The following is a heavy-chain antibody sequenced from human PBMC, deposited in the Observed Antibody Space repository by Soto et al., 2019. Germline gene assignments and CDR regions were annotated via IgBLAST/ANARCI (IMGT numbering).Heavy chain of an antibody. CDR1: AGTFSSYA. J-gene: IGHJ6*02. D-gene: IGHD3-22*01. V-gene: IGHV1-69*13. CDR2: IIPIFGTA. CDR3: AGLTYYYDSSGYYCNYYGMDV. Sequence: SVKVSCKASAGTFSSYAISWVRQAPGQGLEWMGGIIPIFGTANYAQKFQGRVTTTADESTSTAYMELSSLRSEDTAVYYCAGLTYYYDSSGYYCNYYGMDVWGQGTTVTVSS.